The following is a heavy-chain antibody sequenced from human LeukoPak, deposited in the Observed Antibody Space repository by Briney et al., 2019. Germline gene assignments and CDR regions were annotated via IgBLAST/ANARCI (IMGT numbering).Heavy chain of an antibody. CDR2: INWNGGST. Sequence: GGSLRLSCAASGFTFSSYAMSWVRQAPGKGLEWVSGINWNGGSTGYADSVKGRFTISRDNAKNSLYLQMNSLRAEDTALYYCARDSVLIAVAVRGAFDIWGQGTMVTVSS. J-gene: IGHJ3*02. CDR3: ARDSVLIAVAVRGAFDI. V-gene: IGHV3-20*04. D-gene: IGHD6-19*01. CDR1: GFTFSSYA.